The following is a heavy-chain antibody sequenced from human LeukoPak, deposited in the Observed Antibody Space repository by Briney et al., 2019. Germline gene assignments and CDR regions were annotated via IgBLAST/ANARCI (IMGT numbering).Heavy chain of an antibody. V-gene: IGHV3-72*01. CDR2: TRNKAKSYTT. CDR3: ARASGNSTIRYYFDN. D-gene: IGHD3-3*01. CDR1: GFTLSDHY. J-gene: IGHJ4*02. Sequence: QPGGSLRLSCAASGFTLSDHYMDWLRQAPGKGLEWVGRTRNKAKSYTTEYAASVKGRFTVSRDASKNSLHLQINSLKTEDTAVYYCARASGNSTIRYYFDNWGQGTLVTVSS.